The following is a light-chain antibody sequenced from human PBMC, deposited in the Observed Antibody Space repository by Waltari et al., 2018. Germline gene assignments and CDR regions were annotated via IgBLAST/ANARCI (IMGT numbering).Light chain of an antibody. CDR2: GAS. Sequence: EVVMTQSPATLSVSPGERATLSCRASQSVSSFVAWYQQKPGQAPRLLIYGASTRATGIPARFSGSGSGTEFTLTISSLQSEDFAVYYCQQYKDWPPLTFGGGTKVEIK. J-gene: IGKJ4*01. CDR1: QSVSSF. V-gene: IGKV3-15*01. CDR3: QQYKDWPPLT.